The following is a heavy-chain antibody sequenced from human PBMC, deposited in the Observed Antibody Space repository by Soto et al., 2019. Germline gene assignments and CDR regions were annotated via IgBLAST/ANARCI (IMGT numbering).Heavy chain of an antibody. CDR2: INAGNGNT. CDR1: GYTFTTYG. J-gene: IGHJ4*02. V-gene: IGHV1-3*01. Sequence: ASVKVSCKASGYTFTTYGIHWVRQAPGQRLEWMAWINAGNGNTTYSQKFQGRVTISRDTSASTAYMELSSLGSEDTAVYYCSTGGITGFDYWGQGTLVTVSS. CDR3: STGGITGFDY. D-gene: IGHD2-8*02.